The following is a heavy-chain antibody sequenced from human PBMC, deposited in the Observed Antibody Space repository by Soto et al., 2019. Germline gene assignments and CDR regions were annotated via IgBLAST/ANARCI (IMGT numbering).Heavy chain of an antibody. V-gene: IGHV3-9*01. D-gene: IGHD7-27*01. CDR2: IIWNSAYI. J-gene: IGHJ4*02. Sequence: GGSLRLSCAVSGFTFDDYAMHWIRQAPGKGLEWVAGIIWNSAYIVYADSVKGRFTISRDNAKNSLYLQMNSLRAEDTALYYCVKDSKVSGVRQGLDFWGRGTLVTVSS. CDR1: GFTFDDYA. CDR3: VKDSKVSGVRQGLDF.